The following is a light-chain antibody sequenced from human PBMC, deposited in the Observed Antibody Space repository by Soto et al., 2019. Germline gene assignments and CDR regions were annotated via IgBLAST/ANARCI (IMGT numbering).Light chain of an antibody. Sequence: DIQMTQSPSSLSASVGDSVTITCRASQSISGLLAWYQQKPGKAPKLLIFDVSTLESGVPSRFSGSGSGTEFTLTISSLQPDDFATYYCQHYNTYSTFTFGPGTKVDIK. CDR2: DVS. V-gene: IGKV1-5*01. J-gene: IGKJ3*01. CDR3: QHYNTYSTFT. CDR1: QSISGL.